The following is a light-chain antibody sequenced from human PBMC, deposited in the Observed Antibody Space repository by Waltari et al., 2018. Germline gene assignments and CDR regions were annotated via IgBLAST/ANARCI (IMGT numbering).Light chain of an antibody. J-gene: IGLJ1*01. V-gene: IGLV2-14*01. Sequence: QSALTQPASVSGSPGQSITISCTGTSSDVGGYNYVSWYQQHPGKAPKLMIYDVSKRPPGVSNRFSGSKSGNTASLTISGLPAEDEADYYCSSYTSSSTSFGTGTKVTVL. CDR2: DVS. CDR1: SSDVGGYNY. CDR3: SSYTSSSTS.